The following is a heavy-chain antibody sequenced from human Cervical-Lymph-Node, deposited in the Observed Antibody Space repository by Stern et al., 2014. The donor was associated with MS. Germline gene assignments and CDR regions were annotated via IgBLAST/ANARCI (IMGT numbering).Heavy chain of an antibody. CDR3: ARGLLGIENAFDI. J-gene: IGHJ3*02. CDR2: ISAYNVNT. CDR1: GYTFTSYG. Sequence: VQLVESGAEVKKPGASEKVSCKASGYTFTSYGISWVRQSPGQGLEWRGWISAYNVNTNYAQKLQGIVTMTTDTSTSTAYMELRSLRSDDTAVYYCARGLLGIENAFDIWGQGTMVTVSS. D-gene: IGHD2-15*01. V-gene: IGHV1-18*01.